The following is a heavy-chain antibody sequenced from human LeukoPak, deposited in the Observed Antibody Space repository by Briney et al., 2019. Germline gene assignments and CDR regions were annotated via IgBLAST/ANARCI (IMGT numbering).Heavy chain of an antibody. CDR2: TYYRSKWYN. CDR1: GDSVSSNSAA. V-gene: IGHV6-1*01. D-gene: IGHD3-10*01. CDR3: ARDELLWFGEFSGNWFDP. J-gene: IGHJ5*02. Sequence: SQTLSLTCAISGDSVSSNSAAWNWIRQSPSRGLEWLGRTYYRSKWYNDYAVSVKRRITINPDTSKNQFSLQLNSVTPEDTAVYYCARDELLWFGEFSGNWFDPWGQGTLVTVSS.